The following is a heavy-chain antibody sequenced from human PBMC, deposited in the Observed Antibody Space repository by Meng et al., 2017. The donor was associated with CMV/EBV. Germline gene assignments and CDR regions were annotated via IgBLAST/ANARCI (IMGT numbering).Heavy chain of an antibody. J-gene: IGHJ5*02. CDR2: MNPNSGNT. V-gene: IGHV1-8*02. D-gene: IGHD4-23*01. Sequence: ASVKVSCKASGYTFTGYYMHWVRQATGQGLEWMGWMNPNSGNTGYAQKFQGRVTMTRNTSISTAYMELSSLRSEDTAVYYCARGLDPTTVENWFDPWGQGTLVTVSS. CDR1: GYTFTGYY. CDR3: ARGLDPTTVENWFDP.